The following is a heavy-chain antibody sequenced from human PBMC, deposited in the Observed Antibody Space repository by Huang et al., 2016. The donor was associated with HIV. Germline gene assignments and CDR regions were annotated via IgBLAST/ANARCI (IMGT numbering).Heavy chain of an antibody. V-gene: IGHV3-49*05. Sequence: EVQFVESGGGLVKPGRSLRLSCTASGFTFGNYGMRWFRQEQGKGVEWEVFIISKDYSKTTEYAASVKGRFTISRDDSKSIAYLQMNSLKPEDTAVYYCTRDSVYPNYYDGSGFYFDYWGQGTLVTVSS. CDR2: IISKDYSKTT. CDR1: GFTFGNYG. J-gene: IGHJ4*02. CDR3: TRDSVYPNYYDGSGFYFDY. D-gene: IGHD3-22*01.